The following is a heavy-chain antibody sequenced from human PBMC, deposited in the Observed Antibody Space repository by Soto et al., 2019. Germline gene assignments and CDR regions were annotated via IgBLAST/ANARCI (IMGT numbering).Heavy chain of an antibody. V-gene: IGHV2-5*02. CDR2: IYWDDDK. J-gene: IGHJ4*02. Sequence: SGPTLVKPTQTLTLTCTFSGFSLSTSGVGVGWIRQPPGKALEWLALIYWDDDKRYSPSLKSRLTITKDTSKNQVVLTMTNMDPVDTATYYCAHTCCGYSGFAGNFFDYWGQGTLVTVSS. CDR3: AHTCCGYSGFAGNFFDY. CDR1: GFSLSTSGVG. D-gene: IGHD5-12*01.